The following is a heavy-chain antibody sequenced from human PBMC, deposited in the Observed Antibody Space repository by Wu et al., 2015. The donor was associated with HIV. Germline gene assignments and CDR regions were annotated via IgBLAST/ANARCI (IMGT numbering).Heavy chain of an antibody. V-gene: IGHV1-2*02. CDR2: INPNSGGT. J-gene: IGHJ4*02. CDR3: ARGGGSDWSVGYYFDY. D-gene: IGHD6-19*01. CDR1: GGTFSSYV. Sequence: QVQLVQSGAEVKKPGSSVKVSCTGSGGTFSSYVTAWVRQAPGQGLEWMGWINPNSGGTNYAQKFQDRVTMTRDTSISTAYMELSRLRSDDTAVYYCARGGGSDWSVGYYFDYWGQGTLVTVSS.